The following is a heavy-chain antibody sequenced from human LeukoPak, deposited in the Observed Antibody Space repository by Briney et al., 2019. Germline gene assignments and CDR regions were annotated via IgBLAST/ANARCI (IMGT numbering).Heavy chain of an antibody. J-gene: IGHJ4*02. D-gene: IGHD3-22*01. CDR1: GFTFSSYW. Sequence: GGSLRLSCAASGFTFSSYWMSWVRQAPGKGLEWVAGISGSGGGTNYADSVKGRFTISRDNPKNTLYLQMNRLRAEDTAVYCCAKRGVVIRVILVGFHKEAYYFDSWGQGALVTVSS. V-gene: IGHV3-23*01. CDR2: ISGSGGGT. CDR3: AKRGVVIRVILVGFHKEAYYFDS.